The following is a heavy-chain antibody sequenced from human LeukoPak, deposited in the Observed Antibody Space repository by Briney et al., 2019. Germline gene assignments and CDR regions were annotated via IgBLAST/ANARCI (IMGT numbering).Heavy chain of an antibody. Sequence: GGSLRLSCAASGFTFSNAWMSWVRQAPGKGLEWVGRIKSKTDGGTTDYAAPVKGRFTISRDDSKNTLYLQMNSLKTEDTAVYYCTTYSYYYDSSGYSDYYYMDVWGKGTTVTVSS. CDR2: IKSKTDGGTT. D-gene: IGHD3-22*01. V-gene: IGHV3-15*01. CDR3: TTYSYYYDSSGYSDYYYMDV. J-gene: IGHJ6*03. CDR1: GFTFSNAW.